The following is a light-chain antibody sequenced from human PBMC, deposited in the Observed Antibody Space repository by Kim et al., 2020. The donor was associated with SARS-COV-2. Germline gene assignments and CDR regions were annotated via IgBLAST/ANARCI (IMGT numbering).Light chain of an antibody. Sequence: QSALAQPPSASGSPGQSVTISCTGTSSDVGGYNYVSWYQQHPGKAPKVMINEVNKRPSGVPDRFSGSKSGNTASLTVSGLQAEDEADYYCSSYAGNNKWVFGGGTQLTVL. CDR1: SSDVGGYNY. J-gene: IGLJ3*02. V-gene: IGLV2-8*01. CDR3: SSYAGNNKWV. CDR2: EVN.